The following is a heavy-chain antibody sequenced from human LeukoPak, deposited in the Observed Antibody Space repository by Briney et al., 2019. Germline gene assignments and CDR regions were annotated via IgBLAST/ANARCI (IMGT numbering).Heavy chain of an antibody. CDR2: ISGSGGST. V-gene: IGHV3-23*01. J-gene: IGHJ4*02. Sequence: PGGSLRLSCAASGFTFSSYAMSWVRQAPGKGLEWVSAISGSGGSTYYADSVKGRFTISRDNSKNTLYLQMNSLRAEDTAVYYCAKEGRKYYDILTGYYPEAPIDYWGQGTLVTVSS. D-gene: IGHD3-9*01. CDR3: AKEGRKYYDILTGYYPEAPIDY. CDR1: GFTFSSYA.